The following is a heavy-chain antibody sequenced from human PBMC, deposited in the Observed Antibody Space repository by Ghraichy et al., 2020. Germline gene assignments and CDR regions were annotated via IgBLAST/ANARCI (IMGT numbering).Heavy chain of an antibody. CDR3: AKDPRPWIQFWLRWYFDL. CDR1: GFTFSSYG. CDR2: VSYDGVNQ. Sequence: GGSLRLSCAASGFTFSSYGMHWVRQAPGKGLEWVAAVSYDGVNQYYADSVKGRFTISRDNSKNTLFLQMNSLRPEDTAVYYCAKDPRPWIQFWLRWYFDLWGRGTLVTVSS. D-gene: IGHD5-18*01. V-gene: IGHV3-30*18. J-gene: IGHJ2*01.